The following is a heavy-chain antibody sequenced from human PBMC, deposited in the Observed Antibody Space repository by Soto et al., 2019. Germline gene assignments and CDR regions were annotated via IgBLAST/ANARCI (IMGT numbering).Heavy chain of an antibody. D-gene: IGHD1-1*01. CDR2: LSSSSSYR. CDR3: PRDTSDPPDPKYYFDY. J-gene: IGHJ4*02. Sequence: PGGSLRISCAASGVSCSSYSMNWVRQAPGKGLEWVSSLSSSSSYRYDADSVKGRFTISRDNAKNSLYLQMNSLRAEDTAVYYCPRDTSDPPDPKYYFDYSGQGSLVTVSS. V-gene: IGHV3-21*01. CDR1: GVSCSSYS.